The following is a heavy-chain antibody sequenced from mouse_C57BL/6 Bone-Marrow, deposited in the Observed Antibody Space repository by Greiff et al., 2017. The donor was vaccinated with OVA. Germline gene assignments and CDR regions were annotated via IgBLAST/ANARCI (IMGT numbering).Heavy chain of an antibody. Sequence: VQLQQSGAELVRPGTSVKMSCKASGYTFTNYWIGWAKQRPGHGLEWIGDIYPGGGYTNYNEKFKGKATLTADKSSSTAYMQFSSLTSEDSAIYYWARREALGRGAYFDYWGQGTTLTVSS. D-gene: IGHD4-1*01. J-gene: IGHJ2*01. CDR2: IYPGGGYT. CDR3: ARREALGRGAYFDY. V-gene: IGHV1-63*01. CDR1: GYTFTNYW.